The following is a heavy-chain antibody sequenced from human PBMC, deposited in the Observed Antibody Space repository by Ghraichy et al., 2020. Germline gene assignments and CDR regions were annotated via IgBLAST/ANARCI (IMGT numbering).Heavy chain of an antibody. V-gene: IGHV3-74*01. CDR3: TTSPKAEYNY. J-gene: IGHJ4*02. CDR2: IKGDGSYT. D-gene: IGHD6-6*01. CDR1: GFSFSDYW. Sequence: LSLTCAASGFSFSDYWMHWVRQVPGKGLVWVSHIKGDGSYTNYADSVKDRFTISRDNAKNTLYLQMNIVRAEDSAVYYCTTSPKAEYNYWGQGTLVTVSS.